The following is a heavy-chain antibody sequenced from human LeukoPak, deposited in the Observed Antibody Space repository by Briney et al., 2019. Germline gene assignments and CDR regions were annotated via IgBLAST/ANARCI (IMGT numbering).Heavy chain of an antibody. V-gene: IGHV1-8*01. D-gene: IGHD3-9*01. CDR1: GYTFTSYD. Sequence: ASVKVSCKASGYTFTSYDINWVRQATGQGLEWMGWMNPNSGNTGYAQKFQGRVTMTRNTSISTAYMELSSLRSEDTAVYYCARGVLRYFDWLSGGGDFDYWGQGTLVTVSS. J-gene: IGHJ4*02. CDR2: MNPNSGNT. CDR3: ARGVLRYFDWLSGGGDFDY.